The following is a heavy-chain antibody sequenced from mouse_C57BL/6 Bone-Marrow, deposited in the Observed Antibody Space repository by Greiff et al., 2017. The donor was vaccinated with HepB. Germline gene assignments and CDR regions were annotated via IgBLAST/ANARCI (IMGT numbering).Heavy chain of an antibody. CDR3: ARLYYGSPLDY. Sequence: EVQLQQSGPGLVKPSQSLSLTCSVTGYSITSGYYWNWIRQFPGNKLERMGYISYDGSNNYNPSLKNRISITRDTSKNQFFLKLNSVTTEDTATYYCARLYYGSPLDYWGQGTTLTVSS. D-gene: IGHD1-1*01. J-gene: IGHJ2*01. V-gene: IGHV3-6*01. CDR1: GYSITSGYY. CDR2: ISYDGSN.